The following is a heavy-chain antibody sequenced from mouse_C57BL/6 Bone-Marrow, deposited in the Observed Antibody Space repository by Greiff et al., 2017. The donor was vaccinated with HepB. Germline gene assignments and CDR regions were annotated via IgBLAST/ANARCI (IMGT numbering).Heavy chain of an antibody. CDR2: FYPGSGSI. Sequence: QVQLQQSGAELVKPGASVKLSCKASGYTFTEYTIHWVKQRSGQGLEWIGWFYPGSGSIKYNEKFKSKATLTVDKPSSTAYMQLSSLTSEDSAVYYCARSGSNYWYFDVWGTGTTVTVSS. J-gene: IGHJ1*03. V-gene: IGHV1-62-2*01. CDR3: ARSGSNYWYFDV. CDR1: GYTFTEYT. D-gene: IGHD2-5*01.